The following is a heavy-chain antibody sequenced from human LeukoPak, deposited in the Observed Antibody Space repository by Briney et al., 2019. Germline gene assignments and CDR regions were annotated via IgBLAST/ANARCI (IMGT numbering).Heavy chain of an antibody. J-gene: IGHJ6*02. CDR3: ARRGGSTPGYYYYGMDV. Sequence: GESLRISCKGSGYSFTSYWISWVRQMPGKGLEWMGRIDPSDSYTNYSPSFQGHVTISADKSISTAYLQWSSLKASDTAMYYCARRGGSTPGYYYYGMDVWGQGTTVTVSS. V-gene: IGHV5-10-1*01. CDR2: IDPSDSYT. CDR1: GYSFTSYW. D-gene: IGHD1-26*01.